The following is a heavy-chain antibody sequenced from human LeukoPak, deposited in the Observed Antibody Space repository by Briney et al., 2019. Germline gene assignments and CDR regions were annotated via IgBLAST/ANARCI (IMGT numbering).Heavy chain of an antibody. CDR1: GFTFSSYS. D-gene: IGHD3-22*01. CDR3: ARGGFSHDGSGYYGY. Sequence: PGGSLRLSCAASGFTFSSYSMNWVRQAPGKGLEWVSSISSSSYIYYADSVKGRFTISRDNAKNSLYLQMNSLRAEDTAVYYCARGGFSHDGSGYYGYWGQGTLVTVSS. J-gene: IGHJ4*02. V-gene: IGHV3-21*01. CDR2: ISSSSYI.